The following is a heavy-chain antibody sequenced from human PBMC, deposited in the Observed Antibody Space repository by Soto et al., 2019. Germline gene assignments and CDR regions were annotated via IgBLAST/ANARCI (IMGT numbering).Heavy chain of an antibody. CDR2: IYYSGST. D-gene: IGHD6-19*01. J-gene: IGHJ4*02. CDR3: AGGYNSAWSDYFDY. Sequence: SETLSLTCTVSGVSISSYYWNWIRQPPGKGLEWIGYIYYSGSTHYNPSLKSRVAISVDTSKNQLSLRLSSVTAADTAVYYCAGGYNSAWSDYFDYWGQGNVVTVSS. CDR1: GVSISSYY. V-gene: IGHV4-59*01.